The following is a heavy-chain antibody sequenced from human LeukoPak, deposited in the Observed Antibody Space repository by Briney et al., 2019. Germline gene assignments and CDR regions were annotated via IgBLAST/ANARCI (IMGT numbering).Heavy chain of an antibody. CDR2: IIPIFGTA. CDR3: ARDRRIAAQDYYYYYMDV. CDR1: GGTFSSYA. V-gene: IGHV1-69*06. J-gene: IGHJ6*03. D-gene: IGHD6-13*01. Sequence: GASVKVSCKASGGTFSSYAISWVRQAPGQGLEWMGGIIPIFGTANYAQKFQGRVTITADKSTSTAYMELSSLRSEDTAVYYCARDRRIAAQDYYYYYMDVWGKGTTVTVSS.